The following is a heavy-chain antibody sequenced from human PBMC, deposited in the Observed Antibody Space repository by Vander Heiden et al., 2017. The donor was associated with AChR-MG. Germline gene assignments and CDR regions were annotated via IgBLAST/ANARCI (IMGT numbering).Heavy chain of an antibody. CDR1: GGTFSSYA. CDR2: ITPIFGTA. V-gene: IGHV1-69*01. D-gene: IGHD5-18*01. J-gene: IGHJ4*02. Sequence: QVQLVQSGAEVKKPGSSVKVSCQACGGTFSSYAISWWRKARGQGLGGMGGITPIFGTANYAQKFQGRVTITANESTSTAYMELSSLRSEDTAVYYCAGDCGDTAMVLSPTGFGYWGQGTLVTVSS. CDR3: AGDCGDTAMVLSPTGFGY.